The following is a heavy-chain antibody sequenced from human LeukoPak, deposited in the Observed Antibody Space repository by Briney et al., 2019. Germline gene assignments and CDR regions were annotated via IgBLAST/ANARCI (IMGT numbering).Heavy chain of an antibody. D-gene: IGHD1-14*01. CDR1: GFTFSSYE. Sequence: PGGSLRLSCAASGFTFSSYEMNWVRQAPGKGLEWVSYISSSGSTIYYADSVKGRFTISRDNAKNPLYLQMNSLRAEDTAVYYCARGFGKRWINGMESSSPIDYWGQGTLVTVSS. J-gene: IGHJ4*02. CDR3: ARGFGKRWINGMESSSPIDY. V-gene: IGHV3-48*03. CDR2: ISSSGSTI.